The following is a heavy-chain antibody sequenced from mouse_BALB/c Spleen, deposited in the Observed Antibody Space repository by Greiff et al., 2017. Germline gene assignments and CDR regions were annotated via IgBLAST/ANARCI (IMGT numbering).Heavy chain of an antibody. CDR3: ARHGNSYYFDY. D-gene: IGHD2-1*01. CDR2: ISSGGGST. J-gene: IGHJ2*01. V-gene: IGHV5-12-1*01. Sequence: EVQVVESGGGLVKPGGSLKLSCAASGFAFSSYDMSWVRQTPEKRLEWVAYISSGGGSTYYPDTVKGRFTISRDNAKNTLYLQMSSLKSEDTAMYYCARHGNSYYFDYWGQGTTLTVSS. CDR1: GFAFSSYD.